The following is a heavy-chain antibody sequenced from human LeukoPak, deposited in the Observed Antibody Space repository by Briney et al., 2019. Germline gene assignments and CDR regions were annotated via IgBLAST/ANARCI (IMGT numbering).Heavy chain of an antibody. V-gene: IGHV5-51*01. Sequence: GESLKISCKGSGYSFTSYWIGWVRQMPGKGLEWMGIIYPGDSDTRYSPSFQGQVTISADKSISTAYLPWSSLKASDTPMYYCAKEVSRSGWWYYFDYWGQRTLVTVFS. CDR1: GYSFTSYW. CDR3: AKEVSRSGWWYYFDY. D-gene: IGHD2-15*01. CDR2: IYPGDSDT. J-gene: IGHJ4*02.